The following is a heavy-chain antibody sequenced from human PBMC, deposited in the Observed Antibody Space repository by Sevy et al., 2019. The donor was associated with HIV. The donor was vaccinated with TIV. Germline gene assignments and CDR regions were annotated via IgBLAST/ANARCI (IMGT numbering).Heavy chain of an antibody. D-gene: IGHD3-9*01. CDR3: SIYYDIRAFDS. J-gene: IGHJ4*02. V-gene: IGHV3-73*01. Sequence: GGSLRLSCAGSGFTFSDAAIHWVRQGSGKGLEWVGRIRGKTNNYGTAYTASVKGRFTIFRDDSKDTAYLQMNSLRTEDAAMYYCSIYYDIRAFDSWGQGSLVTVSS. CDR2: IRGKTNNYGT. CDR1: GFTFSDAA.